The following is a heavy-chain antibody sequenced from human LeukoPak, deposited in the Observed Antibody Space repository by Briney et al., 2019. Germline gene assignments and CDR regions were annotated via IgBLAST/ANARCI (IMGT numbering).Heavy chain of an antibody. V-gene: IGHV4-61*01. J-gene: IGHJ1*01. CDR3: ARGQQWLGAEYFQH. CDR2: IYYSGST. D-gene: IGHD6-19*01. CDR1: GGSVSSGSYY. Sequence: PSETLSLTCTVSGGSVSSGSYYWSWIRQPPGKGLEWIGYIYYSGSTNYNPSPKSRVTISLDTSKNQFSLKLSSVTAADTAVYYCARGQQWLGAEYFQHWGQGTLVTVSS.